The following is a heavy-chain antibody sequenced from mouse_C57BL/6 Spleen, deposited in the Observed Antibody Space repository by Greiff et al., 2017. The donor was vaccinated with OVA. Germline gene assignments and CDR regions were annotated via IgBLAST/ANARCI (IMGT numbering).Heavy chain of an antibody. V-gene: IGHV1-50*01. D-gene: IGHD3-2*02. CDR2: IDPSDSYT. CDR3: ARGTAQATAMDY. Sequence: QVQLQQPGAELVKPGASVKLSCKASGYTFTSYWMQWVKQRPGQGLEWIGEIDPSDSYTNYNQKFKGKATLTVDTSSSTAYMQLSSLTSEDSAVYYCARGTAQATAMDYWGQGTSVTVSS. CDR1: GYTFTSYW. J-gene: IGHJ4*01.